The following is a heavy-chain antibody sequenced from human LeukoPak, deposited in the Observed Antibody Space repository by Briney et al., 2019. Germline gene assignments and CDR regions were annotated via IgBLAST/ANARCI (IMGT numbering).Heavy chain of an antibody. D-gene: IGHD4-17*01. CDR2: IRYDGSNT. J-gene: IGHJ6*02. CDR3: AKGLRTVTAVKGGMDV. CDR1: GFTFSSNG. Sequence: GGSLRLSCAASGFTFSSNGMHWVRQAPGKGLEWVAFIRYDGSNTYYADSVKGRLTISRDTSKNTLYLQMNSLRPEDTAVYYCAKGLRTVTAVKGGMDVWGQGTTVTVSS. V-gene: IGHV3-30*02.